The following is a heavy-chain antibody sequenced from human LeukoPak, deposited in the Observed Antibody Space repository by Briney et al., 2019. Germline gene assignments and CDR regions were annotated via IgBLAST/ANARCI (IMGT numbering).Heavy chain of an antibody. CDR3: ARDLLRVDTAMDVYYYYGMDV. J-gene: IGHJ6*02. Sequence: GASVTVSCKASGYTFTSYGISWVRQAPGQGLEWMGWISAYNGNTNYAQKLQGRVTMTTDTSTSTAYMELRSLRSDDTAVYYCARDLLRVDTAMDVYYYYGMDVWGQGTTVTVSS. CDR1: GYTFTSYG. D-gene: IGHD5-18*01. V-gene: IGHV1-18*01. CDR2: ISAYNGNT.